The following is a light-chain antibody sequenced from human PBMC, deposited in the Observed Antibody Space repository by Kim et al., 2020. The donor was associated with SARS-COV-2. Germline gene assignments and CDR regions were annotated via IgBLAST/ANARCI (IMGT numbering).Light chain of an antibody. CDR3: SSYTSSSTVV. CDR2: GVS. V-gene: IGLV2-14*03. J-gene: IGLJ2*01. Sequence: GQSITISSTGTSSDVGGYNFVSWYQQHPGKAPKLMIYGVSSRPSGVSNRFSGSKSGNTASLTISGLQAEDEADYYCSSYTSSSTVVFGGGTQLTVL. CDR1: SSDVGGYNF.